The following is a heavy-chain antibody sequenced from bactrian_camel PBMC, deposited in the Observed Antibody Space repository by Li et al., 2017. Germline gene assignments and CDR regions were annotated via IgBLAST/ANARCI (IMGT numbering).Heavy chain of an antibody. CDR2: IYSGGVRT. CDR1: EDTLGLGSKC. V-gene: IGHV3-3*01. Sequence: QVQLVESGGGSVQAGGSLRLSCAASEDTLGLGSKCMAWFRQDPGKEREGVAAIYSGGVRTYYADYVKGRFAIPRDKGKDTLYLQMNNLTPEDTAMYYCAADRLFRGLDSRTQWGYWGQGTQVTVS. J-gene: IGHJ6*01. D-gene: IGHD5*01. CDR3: AADRLFRGLDSRTQWGY.